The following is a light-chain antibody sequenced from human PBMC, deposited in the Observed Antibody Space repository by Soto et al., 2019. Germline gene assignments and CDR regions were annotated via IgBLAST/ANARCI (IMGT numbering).Light chain of an antibody. CDR2: DAS. J-gene: IGKJ1*01. V-gene: IGKV1-33*01. Sequence: DIQMTQSPSSLSASVGDRVTITCQASQDITNYLTWYQQKPGKAPQLLIYDASNLETGVPSRFSGSGSGTEFTLTISSLQPDDFATYYCQQYNSYPWTFGQGTKVDIK. CDR1: QDITNY. CDR3: QQYNSYPWT.